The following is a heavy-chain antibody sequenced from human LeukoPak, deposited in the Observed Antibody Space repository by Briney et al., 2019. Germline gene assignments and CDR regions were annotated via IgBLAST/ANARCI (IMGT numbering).Heavy chain of an antibody. Sequence: PGRSLRLSCAASGFTFSTYTMHWVRQAPGKGLEWVADIEYDGSYTYYAESVRGRFTFSRDNSKNTLYLQMNSLKPEDTAVYYCARGYRPYNSACLFASWGQGTLVTVSS. D-gene: IGHD6-25*01. V-gene: IGHV3-30*04. CDR3: ARGYRPYNSACLFAS. CDR2: IEYDGSYT. CDR1: GFTFSTYT. J-gene: IGHJ4*02.